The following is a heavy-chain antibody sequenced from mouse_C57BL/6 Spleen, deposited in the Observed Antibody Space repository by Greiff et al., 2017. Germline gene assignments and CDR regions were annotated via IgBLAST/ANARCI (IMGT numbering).Heavy chain of an antibody. Sequence: QVQLQQPGAELVRPGSSVKLSCKASGYTFTSYWMHWVKQRPIQGLEWIGNIDPSDSETHYNQKFKDKATLTVDKSSSTAYMQLSSLTSEDSAVYYCARSNYVDYFDYWGQGTTLTVSS. J-gene: IGHJ2*01. CDR3: ARSNYVDYFDY. D-gene: IGHD2-5*01. CDR2: IDPSDSET. V-gene: IGHV1-52*01. CDR1: GYTFTSYW.